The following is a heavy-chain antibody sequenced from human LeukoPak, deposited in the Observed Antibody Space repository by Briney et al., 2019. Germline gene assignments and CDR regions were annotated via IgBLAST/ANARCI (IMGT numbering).Heavy chain of an antibody. CDR3: AKLLRGVVVPYYDW. D-gene: IGHD3-10*01. J-gene: IGHJ4*02. V-gene: IGHV3-23*01. CDR1: GFTFITSA. Sequence: GETLRLSCAASGFTFITSAMSWVRQAPGKELEWVSAISGSGDRTYYADSVKGRFTVSRDTSKNTLFLQLNSLRAEDTAVYYCAKLLRGVVVPYYDWWGQGTLVTVSS. CDR2: ISGSGDRT.